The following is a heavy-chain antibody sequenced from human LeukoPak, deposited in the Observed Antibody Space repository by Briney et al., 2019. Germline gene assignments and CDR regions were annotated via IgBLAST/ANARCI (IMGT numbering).Heavy chain of an antibody. CDR1: GFTFSSYE. Sequence: PGGSLRLSCAASGFTFSSYEMNWVRQAPGKGPEWVSYIGSSGSTIYYADSVKGRFTISRDNSKSTLYLQMNSLRAEDTAVYYCAKSRSAHLAAAFDYWGQGTLVTVSS. CDR2: IGSSGSTI. J-gene: IGHJ4*02. D-gene: IGHD6-13*01. CDR3: AKSRSAHLAAAFDY. V-gene: IGHV3-48*03.